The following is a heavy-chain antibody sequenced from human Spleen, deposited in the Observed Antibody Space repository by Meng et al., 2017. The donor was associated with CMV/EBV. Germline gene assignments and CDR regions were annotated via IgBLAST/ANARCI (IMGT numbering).Heavy chain of an antibody. D-gene: IGHD3-22*01. J-gene: IGHJ6*01. V-gene: IGHV1-18*01. CDR1: GYTFTSYG. CDR2: ISAYNGNT. CDR3: AREAYYDSSGDYFYYGMDV. Sequence: ASVKVSCKASGYTFTSYGISWVRQAPGQGLEWMGWISAYNGNTNYAQKLQGRVTMTTDTSTSTAYMELRSLRSDDTAVYYCAREAYYDSSGDYFYYGMDVWGQGTTVTVSS.